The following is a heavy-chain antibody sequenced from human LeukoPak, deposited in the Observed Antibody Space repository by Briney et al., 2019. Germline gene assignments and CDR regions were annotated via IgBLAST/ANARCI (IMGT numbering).Heavy chain of an antibody. V-gene: IGHV3-74*01. CDR3: ARPYSSAWANALDI. CDR2: INTGGSST. Sequence: GGSLRLSCAVSGFTLSSSWMHWVRQAPGKGLVWVSRINTGGSSTAYADSVKGRFTISRDNAENTLYLQMNSLRVEDTAVYYCARPYSSAWANALDIWGQGTMVTVSS. CDR1: GFTLSSSW. J-gene: IGHJ3*02. D-gene: IGHD6-19*01.